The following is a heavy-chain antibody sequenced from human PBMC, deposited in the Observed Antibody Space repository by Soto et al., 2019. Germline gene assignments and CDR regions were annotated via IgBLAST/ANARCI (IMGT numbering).Heavy chain of an antibody. V-gene: IGHV4-59*01. CDR1: GDSISSYY. D-gene: IGHD3-22*01. CDR2: LYYGRSA. Sequence: QVQLQESGPGLVKPSETLSLTCAVSGDSISSYYCMWIRQPPGKGLESIGYLYYGRSANYNPSLKSRVTLSVDATTNQCSLSMSSMTAADTAVYYCALRSMAVVPEYWGQGTLVTVSS. J-gene: IGHJ4*02. CDR3: ALRSMAVVPEY.